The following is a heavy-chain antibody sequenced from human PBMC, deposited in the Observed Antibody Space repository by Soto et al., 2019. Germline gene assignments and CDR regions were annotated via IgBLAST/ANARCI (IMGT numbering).Heavy chain of an antibody. CDR2: IKSKTDGGTT. V-gene: IGHV3-15*01. D-gene: IGHD3-22*01. Sequence: GGSLRLSCAASGFTFSNAWMSWVRQAPGKGLEWVGRIKSKTDGGTTDYAAPVKGRFTISRDDSKNTLYLQMNSLKTEDTAVYYCTTSDYYDSSGDYYFDYWGQGTMVTVSS. J-gene: IGHJ4*02. CDR3: TTSDYYDSSGDYYFDY. CDR1: GFTFSNAW.